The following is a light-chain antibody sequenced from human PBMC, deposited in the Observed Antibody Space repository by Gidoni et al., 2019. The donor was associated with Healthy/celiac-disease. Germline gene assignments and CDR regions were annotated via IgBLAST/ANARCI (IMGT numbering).Light chain of an antibody. CDR3: SSYTSSSTLYV. CDR1: SSYVGGYNY. J-gene: IGLJ1*01. Sequence: QSALTQPASVSGSPGQSITITCTGTSSYVGGYNYVSWYQQTPGKAPKLMIYQVSNRPSGVANRFSGSKSGNTASLTISGLQAEDEADYYCSSYTSSSTLYVFGTGTKVTVL. CDR2: QVS. V-gene: IGLV2-14*01.